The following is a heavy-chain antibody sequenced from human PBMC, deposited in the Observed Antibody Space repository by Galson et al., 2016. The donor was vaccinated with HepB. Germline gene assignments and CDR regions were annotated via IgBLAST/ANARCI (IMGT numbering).Heavy chain of an antibody. CDR3: ARLHPYCRGGSCYRIGWFDA. D-gene: IGHD2-15*01. J-gene: IGHJ5*02. V-gene: IGHV4-59*01. CDR1: GGSISSYY. CDR2: IYYSGST. Sequence: SETLSLTCTVSGGSISSYYWSWIRQPPGKGLEWIGYIYYSGSTDYNPSLKSRVTISVDTSKNQFSLKLSSVTAADTAVYYCARLHPYCRGGSCYRIGWFDAWGQGTLVTVSS.